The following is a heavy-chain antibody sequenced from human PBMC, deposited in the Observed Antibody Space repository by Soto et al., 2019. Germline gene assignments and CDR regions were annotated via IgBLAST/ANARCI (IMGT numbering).Heavy chain of an antibody. Sequence: SETLSLTCTVSGGSISSYYWSWIRQPPGKGLEWIGYIYYSGSTNYNPSLKSRVTISVDTSKNQFSLKLSSVTAADTAVYYCARDAVTGKNWFDPWGQGTLGTVSS. CDR3: ARDAVTGKNWFDP. D-gene: IGHD6-19*01. CDR2: IYYSGST. CDR1: GGSISSYY. V-gene: IGHV4-59*01. J-gene: IGHJ5*02.